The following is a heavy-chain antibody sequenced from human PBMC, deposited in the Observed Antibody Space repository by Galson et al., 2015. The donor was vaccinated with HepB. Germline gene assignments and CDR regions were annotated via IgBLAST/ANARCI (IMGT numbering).Heavy chain of an antibody. CDR3: AREPASRGGIFGVVFPFNI. D-gene: IGHD3-3*02. CDR1: GGSISSGSHY. Sequence: TLSLTCTVSGGSISSGSHYYNWIRRHPGKGLEWIGYTSHSGSTSYNPSLKSRVTMSLDTSKNQFSLRLSSVTAADTAMYYCAREPASRGGIFGVVFPFNIWGQGTMVTVSS. CDR2: TSHSGST. J-gene: IGHJ3*02. V-gene: IGHV4-31*03.